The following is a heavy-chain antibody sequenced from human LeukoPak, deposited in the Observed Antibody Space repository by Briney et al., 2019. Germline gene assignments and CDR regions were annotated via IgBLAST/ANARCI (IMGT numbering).Heavy chain of an antibody. CDR3: ARDVHGDYGSGWFDP. J-gene: IGHJ5*02. D-gene: IGHD4-17*01. CDR2: IMPLFGTA. Sequence: ASVKVSXKTSGGTFNNSAISWVRQAPGQGLEWLGGIMPLFGTAGYAQKFQGRVTITKDESTRTVYLELTSLTSDATAVYYCARDVHGDYGSGWFDPWGQGTLVSVSS. V-gene: IGHV1-69*05. CDR1: GGTFNNSA.